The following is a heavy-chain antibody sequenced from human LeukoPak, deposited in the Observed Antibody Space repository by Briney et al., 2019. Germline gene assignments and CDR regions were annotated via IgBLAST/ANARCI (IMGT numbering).Heavy chain of an antibody. D-gene: IGHD4-17*01. CDR1: GGSISSFY. V-gene: IGHV4-59*01. J-gene: IGHJ6*02. CDR2: IYYSGNT. Sequence: SETLSLTCTVSGGSISSFYWSWIQQAPGKGLEWIGYIYYSGNTNYNPSLKSRVTISVDTSKNQFSLKLSSVTAADTAVYYCAREDPQTTVPEGMDVWGQGTTVTVSS. CDR3: AREDPQTTVPEGMDV.